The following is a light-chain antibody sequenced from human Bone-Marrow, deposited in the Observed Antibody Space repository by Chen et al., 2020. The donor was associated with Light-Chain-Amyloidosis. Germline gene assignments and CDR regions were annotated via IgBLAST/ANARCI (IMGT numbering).Light chain of an antibody. Sequence: SVLTQPPSASGTPGQRATISCSGSSSNIGANTVNWYQQFPGTAPKLLIYSNNQRPSGVPDRFSGAKSGTSASLAISGLQSEDETDYSCAAWDDNLNGWVFGGGTKLTVL. CDR3: AAWDDNLNGWV. V-gene: IGLV1-44*01. CDR2: SNN. CDR1: SSNIGANT. J-gene: IGLJ3*02.